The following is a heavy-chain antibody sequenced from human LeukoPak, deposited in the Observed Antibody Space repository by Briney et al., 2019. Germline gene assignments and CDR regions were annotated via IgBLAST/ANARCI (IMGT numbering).Heavy chain of an antibody. J-gene: IGHJ4*02. Sequence: SETLSLTCSVAGASISSHYWGWIRQSPRKGLEWVGYIYCSATTKYNPSLKSRVDISVDTSRSQFSVRLSSVTAADTAVYFCAIVDEYGRYHYWGQGTLVTVSS. CDR3: AIVDEYGRYHY. CDR2: IYCSATT. D-gene: IGHD4/OR15-4a*01. V-gene: IGHV4-59*11. CDR1: GASISSHY.